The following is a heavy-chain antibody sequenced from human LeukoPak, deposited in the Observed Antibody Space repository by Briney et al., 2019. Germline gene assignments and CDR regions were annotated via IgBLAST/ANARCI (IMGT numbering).Heavy chain of an antibody. J-gene: IGHJ6*04. V-gene: IGHV3-48*03. D-gene: IGHD3-10*02. CDR3: AELGITMIGGV. CDR1: GFTFGSYE. Sequence: HSGGSLRLSCAASGFTFGSYEMNWVRQAPGKGLEWVSYISSSGSTIYYADSVKGRFTISRDNAKNSLYLQMNSLRAEDTAVYYCAELGITMIGGVWGKGTTVTISS. CDR2: ISSSGSTI.